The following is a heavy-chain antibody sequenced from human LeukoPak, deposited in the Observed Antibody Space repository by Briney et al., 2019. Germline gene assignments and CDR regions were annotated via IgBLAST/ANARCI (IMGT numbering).Heavy chain of an antibody. CDR1: GGSFSGYY. Sequence: SETLSLTCAVYGGSFSGYYWSWSRHPPGKGLEWIGEINHSGSTNYNPSLKSRVTISVGTSKNQFSLKLSSVTAADTAVYYCARGPRERYWGQGTLVTVSS. CDR3: ARGPRERY. CDR2: INHSGST. V-gene: IGHV4-34*01. J-gene: IGHJ4*02. D-gene: IGHD1-26*01.